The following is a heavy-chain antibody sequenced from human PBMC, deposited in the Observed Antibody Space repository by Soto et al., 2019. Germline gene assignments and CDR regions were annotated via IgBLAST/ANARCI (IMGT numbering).Heavy chain of an antibody. D-gene: IGHD3-22*01. Sequence: SETLSLTCAVSGFSISSGYFWGCIRQPPGKGPEWLGSIYHSGTTYYNPSVKGRVTISVDTSKNQFSLKMSLVTAADTAVYYCARDSSGYYWFDPWGQGTLVTVSS. V-gene: IGHV4-38-2*02. J-gene: IGHJ5*02. CDR3: ARDSSGYYWFDP. CDR1: GFSISSGYF. CDR2: IYHSGTT.